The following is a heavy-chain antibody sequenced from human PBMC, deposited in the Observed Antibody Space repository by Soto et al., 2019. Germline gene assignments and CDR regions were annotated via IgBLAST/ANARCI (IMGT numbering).Heavy chain of an antibody. Sequence: GSLRLSCAGSGFTFSNYAMNWVRQAPGKGLEWVSGIGGNSGFTYYTDSVKGRFTISRDNAKNSLYLQMHILRAEDTAVYYCAIEPYLGVVPAPTGWLDPSGQGPLVTGSS. CDR1: GFTFSNYA. J-gene: IGHJ5*02. CDR3: AIEPYLGVVPAPTGWLDP. CDR2: IGGNSGFT. D-gene: IGHD2-2*01. V-gene: IGHV3-23*01.